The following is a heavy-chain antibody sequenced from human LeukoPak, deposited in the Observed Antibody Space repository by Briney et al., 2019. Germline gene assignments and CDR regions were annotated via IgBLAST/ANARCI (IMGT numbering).Heavy chain of an antibody. CDR3: ARGQDYYDSSGYSD. V-gene: IGHV1-46*01. CDR2: INPSGGRT. J-gene: IGHJ4*02. CDR1: GYTFTNYY. D-gene: IGHD3-22*01. Sequence: ASVKVSCKASGYTFTNYYMHWVRQVPGQGLEWMGIINPSGGRTSYAQKFQGRVTITADESTSTAYMELRSLRSDDTAVYYCARGQDYYDSSGYSDWGQGTLVTVSS.